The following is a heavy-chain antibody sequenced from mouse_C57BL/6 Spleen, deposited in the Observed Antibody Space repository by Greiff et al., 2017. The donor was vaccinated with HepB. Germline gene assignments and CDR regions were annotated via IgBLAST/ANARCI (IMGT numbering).Heavy chain of an antibody. D-gene: IGHD2-4*01. J-gene: IGHJ4*01. CDR3: ARDDYDSNYYAMDY. Sequence: QVQLQQSGAELARPGASVKLSCKASGYTFTSYGISWVKQRTGQGLEWIGEIYPRSGNTYYNEKFKGKATLTADKSSSTAYMELRSLTSEDAAVYFCARDDYDSNYYAMDYWGQGTSVTVSS. CDR2: IYPRSGNT. CDR1: GYTFTSYG. V-gene: IGHV1-81*01.